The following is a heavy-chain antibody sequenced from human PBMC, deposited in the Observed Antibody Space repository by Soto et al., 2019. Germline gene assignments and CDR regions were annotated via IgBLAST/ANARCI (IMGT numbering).Heavy chain of an antibody. Sequence: GESLKISCKGSGYSFTSYWIGWVRQMPGKGLEWMGIIYPGDSDTRYSPSFQGQVTISADKSISTAYLQWSSLKASDTAMYYCARFWGSSWSPYYYGMDVWGQGTTVTVSS. CDR1: GYSFTSYW. CDR3: ARFWGSSWSPYYYGMDV. D-gene: IGHD6-13*01. V-gene: IGHV5-51*01. CDR2: IYPGDSDT. J-gene: IGHJ6*02.